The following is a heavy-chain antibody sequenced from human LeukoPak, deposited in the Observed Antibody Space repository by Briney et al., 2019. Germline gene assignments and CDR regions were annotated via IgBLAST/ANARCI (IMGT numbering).Heavy chain of an antibody. CDR1: GGSVSSGSYY. CDR2: INHSGST. J-gene: IGHJ4*02. V-gene: IGHV4-39*07. Sequence: PSETLSLTCTVSGGSVSSGSYYWSWIRQPPGKGLEWIGEINHSGSTNYNPSLKSRVTISVDTSKNQFSLKLSSVTAADTAVYYCARDGCTNGVCYFDYWGQGTLVTVSS. CDR3: ARDGCTNGVCYFDY. D-gene: IGHD2-8*01.